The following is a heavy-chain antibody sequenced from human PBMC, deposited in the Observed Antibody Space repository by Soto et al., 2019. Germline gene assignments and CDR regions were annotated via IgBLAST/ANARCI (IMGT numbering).Heavy chain of an antibody. J-gene: IGHJ6*02. Sequence: QITLKESGPPLVKPTQTLTLTCTFSGFSLNTSGAAVGWIRQPPGKALEWLALIYWDDDKNYRPSLKSRLTITKDTSKNRVVLTMTNMDPVDTATYYCAHREGGMDVWGQGTTVTVSS. CDR2: IYWDDDK. CDR1: GFSLNTSGAA. V-gene: IGHV2-5*02. CDR3: AHREGGMDV.